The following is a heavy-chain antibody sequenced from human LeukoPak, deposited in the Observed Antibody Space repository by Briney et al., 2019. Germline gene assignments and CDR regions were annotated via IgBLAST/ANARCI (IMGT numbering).Heavy chain of an antibody. D-gene: IGHD3-10*01. V-gene: IGHV4-31*03. CDR3: ARDTTNDSLRSCYYGMDV. CDR1: GGSISSGGYY. J-gene: IGHJ6*02. Sequence: SETLSLTCTVSGGSISSGGYYWSWIRQHPGKGLEWIGYIYYSGSTYYNPSLKSRVTISVDTSKNQFSLKLSSVTAADTAVYYCARDTTNDSLRSCYYGMDVWGQGTTVTVSS. CDR2: IYYSGST.